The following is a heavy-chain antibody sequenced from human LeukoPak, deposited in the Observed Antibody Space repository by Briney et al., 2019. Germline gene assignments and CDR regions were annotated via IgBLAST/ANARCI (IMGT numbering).Heavy chain of an antibody. CDR3: ARAESGSYYGMGAFDI. Sequence: PSETLSLTCTVSGGSISSYHWSWLRQPPGKGLEWLGYIYYSGSTNYNPSLKSRVTISVDTSKNQFSLKLSSVTAADTAVYYCARAESGSYYGMGAFDIWGQGTMVTVSS. V-gene: IGHV4-59*01. J-gene: IGHJ3*02. CDR2: IYYSGST. D-gene: IGHD1-26*01. CDR1: GGSISSYH.